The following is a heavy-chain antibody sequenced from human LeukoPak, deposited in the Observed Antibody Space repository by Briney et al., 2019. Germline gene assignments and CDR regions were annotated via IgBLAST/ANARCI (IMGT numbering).Heavy chain of an antibody. J-gene: IGHJ5*02. V-gene: IGHV4-4*07. D-gene: IGHD2-2*01. CDR3: ARDCCGLGYCSSTSCYVPNWFDP. CDR1: GGSISSYY. Sequence: SETLSLTCTVSGGSISSYYWSWIRQPAGKGLEWIGRIYTSGSTNYNPSLKSRVTMSVDTSKNQFSLKLSSVTAADTAVYYCARDCCGLGYCSSTSCYVPNWFDPWGQGTLVTVSS. CDR2: IYTSGST.